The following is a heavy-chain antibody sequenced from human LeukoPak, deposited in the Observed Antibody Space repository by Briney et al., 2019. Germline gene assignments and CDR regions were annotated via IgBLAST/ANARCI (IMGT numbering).Heavy chain of an antibody. CDR3: ARGSIITIFGVVITRNWFDP. D-gene: IGHD3-3*01. J-gene: IGHJ5*02. Sequence: ASVKVSCKASGYTFTSYDINWVRQATGQGLEWMGWMNPNSGNTGYAQKFQGRVTMTRNTSISTAYMELSSLGSEDTAVYYCARGSIITIFGVVITRNWFDPWGQGTLVTVSS. CDR1: GYTFTSYD. V-gene: IGHV1-8*01. CDR2: MNPNSGNT.